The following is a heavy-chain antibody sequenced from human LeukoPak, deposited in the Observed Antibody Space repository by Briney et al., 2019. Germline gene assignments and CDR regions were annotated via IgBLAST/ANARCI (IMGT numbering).Heavy chain of an antibody. V-gene: IGHV4-30-4*08. CDR2: IYYSGST. CDR3: ARVAVAGTKDC. Sequence: LRLSCAASGFTFSSYAMSWVRQPPGKGLEWIGYIYYSGSTYYNPSLKSRVTISVDTSKNQFSLKLSSVTAADTAVYYCARVAVAGTKDCWGQGTLVTASS. CDR1: GFTFSSYA. D-gene: IGHD6-19*01. J-gene: IGHJ4*02.